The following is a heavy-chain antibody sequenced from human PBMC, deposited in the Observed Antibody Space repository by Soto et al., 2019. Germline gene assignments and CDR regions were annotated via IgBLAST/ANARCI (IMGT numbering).Heavy chain of an antibody. J-gene: IGHJ4*02. D-gene: IGHD6-6*01. CDR3: AKDRRIAARNIFDY. V-gene: IGHV3-23*01. Sequence: SLRLSCAASGFTFSSYAMGWVRQAPGKGLEWVSAISGSGGSTYYADSVKGRFTISRDNSKNTLYLQMNSLRAEDAAVYYCAKDRRIAARNIFDYWGQGTLVTVSS. CDR1: GFTFSSYA. CDR2: ISGSGGST.